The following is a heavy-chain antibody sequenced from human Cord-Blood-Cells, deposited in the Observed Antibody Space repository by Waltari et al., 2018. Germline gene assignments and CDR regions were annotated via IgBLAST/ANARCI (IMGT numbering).Heavy chain of an antibody. CDR1: GFTVSSNY. Sequence: EMQLVESGGGLVQPGGSLRLSCAASGFTVSSNYMSWVRQAPGKGLEWVSVIYSGGSTYYADSVKGRFTISRDNSKNTLYLQMNGLRAEDTAVYYCARGAARRYFDLWGRGTLVTVSS. J-gene: IGHJ2*01. D-gene: IGHD6-6*01. V-gene: IGHV3-66*01. CDR3: ARGAARRYFDL. CDR2: IYSGGST.